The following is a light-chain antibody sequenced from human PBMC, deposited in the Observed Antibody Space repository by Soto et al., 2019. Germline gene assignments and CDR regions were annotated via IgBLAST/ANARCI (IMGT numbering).Light chain of an antibody. CDR3: QQGTDWPPGT. CDR2: GAS. CDR1: QSVHSN. J-gene: IGKJ1*01. V-gene: IGKV3-15*01. Sequence: EIVMTQSPATLSVSPGERATLSCRASQSVHSNLAWYLQRPGQAPRLLIYGASTRATGIPDRFRGSGSGTDFTLTISSLEPEDFALYYCQQGTDWPPGTFGQGTKVDIK.